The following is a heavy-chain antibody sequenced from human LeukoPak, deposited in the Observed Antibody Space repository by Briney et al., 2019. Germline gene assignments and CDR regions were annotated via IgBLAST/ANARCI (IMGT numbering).Heavy chain of an antibody. CDR1: GFTFSSYG. V-gene: IGHV3-30*03. CDR3: VRGSYVMAD. D-gene: IGHD3-10*02. J-gene: IGHJ6*02. CDR2: ISYDGSNK. Sequence: GGSLRLSCAASGFTFSSYGMHWVRQAPGKGLEWVAVISYDGSNKYYADSVKGRFTISRDNSKNTLYLQMNTLRAEDTAVYYCVRGSYVMADWGQGTTVTVSS.